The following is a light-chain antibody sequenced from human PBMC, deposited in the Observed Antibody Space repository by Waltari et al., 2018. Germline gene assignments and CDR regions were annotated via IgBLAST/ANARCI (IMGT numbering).Light chain of an antibody. CDR2: GAS. Sequence: EIVMTQSPATLSVSPGERATLSCRASQSVNSNLAWYQQKPGQAPRLLIPGASTRATGVPARFSGSGSGTEFTLTISSLQSEDFAVYYCQQYNNWWTFGQGTKVDIK. V-gene: IGKV3-15*01. J-gene: IGKJ1*01. CDR3: QQYNNWWT. CDR1: QSVNSN.